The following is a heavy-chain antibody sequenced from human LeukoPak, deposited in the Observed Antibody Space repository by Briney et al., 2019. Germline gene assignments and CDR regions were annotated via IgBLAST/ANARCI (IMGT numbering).Heavy chain of an antibody. CDR1: GYTFTSYD. CDR3: ARGVRYRYCSGGSCYRGGYYYYYMDV. Sequence: ASVKVSCKASGYTFTSYDINWVRQATGQGLEWMGWMNPNSGNTGYAQKFQGRVTMTRNTSISTAYMEPSSLRSEDTAVYYCARGVRYRYCSGGSCYRGGYYYYYMDVWGKGTTVTVSS. J-gene: IGHJ6*03. CDR2: MNPNSGNT. V-gene: IGHV1-8*01. D-gene: IGHD2-15*01.